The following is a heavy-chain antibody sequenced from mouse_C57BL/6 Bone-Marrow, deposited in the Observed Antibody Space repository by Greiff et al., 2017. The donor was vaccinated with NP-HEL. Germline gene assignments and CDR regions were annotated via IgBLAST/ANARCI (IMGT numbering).Heavy chain of an antibody. CDR2: ISDGGSYT. V-gene: IGHV5-4*01. CDR1: GFTFSSYA. CDR3: AILLRYHWYLDF. D-gene: IGHD1-1*01. Sequence: EVHLVESGGGLVKPGGSLKLSCAASGFTFSSYAMSWVRQTPEKRLEWVATISDGGSYTYYPDTVKGRFTISRDNAKNNLYLQMSHLKSEDTAMYYCAILLRYHWYLDFWGTGTTVTVSS. J-gene: IGHJ1*03.